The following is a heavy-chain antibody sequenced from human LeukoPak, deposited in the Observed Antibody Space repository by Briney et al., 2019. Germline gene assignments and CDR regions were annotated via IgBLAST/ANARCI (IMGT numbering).Heavy chain of an antibody. Sequence: ASVKVYCKASGYTFTNYDMHWERQAPGQGLEWMGVINPDGGRTTYAQKFQGRVTMTSDTSTRTVYMDLSSLRSEDTAVYYCARDRSIVGATPYFDYWGQGTLVTVSS. CDR1: GYTFTNYD. CDR2: INPDGGRT. CDR3: ARDRSIVGATPYFDY. V-gene: IGHV1-46*01. D-gene: IGHD1-26*01. J-gene: IGHJ4*02.